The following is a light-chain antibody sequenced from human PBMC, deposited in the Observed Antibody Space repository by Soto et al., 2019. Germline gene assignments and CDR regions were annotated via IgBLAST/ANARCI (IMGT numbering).Light chain of an antibody. V-gene: IGKV3-20*01. CDR1: QSLSGNY. J-gene: IGKJ1*01. Sequence: EIVLTQSPGTLSLSPGERATLSCRASQSLSGNYLHWYQQKPGQAPRLLIFGTSSRATGIPDRFIGGGSGTDFTLTISRLEPEDFSVYYCQQSANLPGTFGQGTMVESK. CDR2: GTS. CDR3: QQSANLPGT.